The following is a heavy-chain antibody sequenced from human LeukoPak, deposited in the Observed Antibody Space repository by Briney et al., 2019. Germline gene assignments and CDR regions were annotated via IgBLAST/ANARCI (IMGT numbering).Heavy chain of an antibody. CDR3: ARMFSYSGLAGSDY. D-gene: IGHD6-6*01. V-gene: IGHV4-39*01. CDR1: GGSISSNSYY. Sequence: SETLSLTCTVSGGSISSNSYYWGWIRQPPGKGLEWIGIISYAGSTYYKPSLKSRVTISADTSNNQFSLNLSSVTATDAAVYYCARMFSYSGLAGSDYSGQGTLVTVSS. CDR2: ISYAGST. J-gene: IGHJ4*02.